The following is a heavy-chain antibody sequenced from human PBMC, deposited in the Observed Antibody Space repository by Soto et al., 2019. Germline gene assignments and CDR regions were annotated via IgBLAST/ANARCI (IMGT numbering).Heavy chain of an antibody. CDR3: AKDYRYSYGTNYFEY. J-gene: IGHJ4*02. Sequence: HPGGSLRLSCAASGFTFSSYAMSWVRQAPGKGLEWVSAISGSGGSTYYADSVKGRFTISRDNSKNTLYLQMNSLRAEDTAVYYCAKDYRYSYGTNYFEYWGQGTLVTLSS. D-gene: IGHD5-18*01. CDR1: GFTFSSYA. CDR2: ISGSGGST. V-gene: IGHV3-23*01.